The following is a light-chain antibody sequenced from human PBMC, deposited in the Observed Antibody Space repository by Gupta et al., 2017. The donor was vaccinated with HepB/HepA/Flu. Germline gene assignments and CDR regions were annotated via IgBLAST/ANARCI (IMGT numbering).Light chain of an antibody. V-gene: IGKV1-6*01. CDR1: QDIRNE. CDR2: GAF. J-gene: IGKJ1*01. CDR3: LQDYRYPRT. Sequence: AIQMTQSPSSLSASVGDRVTITCRASQDIRNELGWYQQKPGKAPKLLIYGAFTLQTGVPSRFSGSGSATDFTLTISSLQPEDFATYYCLQDYRYPRTFGQGTKVEMK.